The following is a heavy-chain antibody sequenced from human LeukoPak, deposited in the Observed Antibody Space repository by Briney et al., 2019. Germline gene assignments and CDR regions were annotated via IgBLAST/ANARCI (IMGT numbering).Heavy chain of an antibody. CDR2: IYYSGST. CDR3: ARDRSGYGALSYYGMDI. Sequence: KPSQTLSLTCTVSGGSISSGGYYWSWIRQHPGKGLEWIGYIYYSGSTNYNPSLKSRVTILVDTSKNQFSLKLSSVTAADTAVYYCARDRSGYGALSYYGMDIWGQGTTVTVSS. CDR1: GGSISSGGYY. V-gene: IGHV4-61*08. D-gene: IGHD5-12*01. J-gene: IGHJ6*02.